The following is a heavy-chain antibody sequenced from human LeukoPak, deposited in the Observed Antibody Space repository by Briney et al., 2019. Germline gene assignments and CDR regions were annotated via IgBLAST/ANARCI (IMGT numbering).Heavy chain of an antibody. V-gene: IGHV1-24*01. Sequence: ASVKVSCKVSGYTLTELSMHWVRQAPGKGLEWMGGFDPEDGETIYAQKFQGRVTMTEDTSTDTAYMELSSLRSEDTAVYYCATAGVTIFGVVTQADAFDIWGQGTMVTVSS. J-gene: IGHJ3*02. D-gene: IGHD3-3*01. CDR2: FDPEDGET. CDR3: ATAGVTIFGVVTQADAFDI. CDR1: GYTLTELS.